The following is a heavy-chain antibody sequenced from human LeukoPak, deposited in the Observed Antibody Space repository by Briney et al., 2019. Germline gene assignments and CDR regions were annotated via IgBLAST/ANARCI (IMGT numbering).Heavy chain of an antibody. CDR2: INAGNGNT. J-gene: IGHJ4*02. V-gene: IGHV1-3*01. CDR3: ARDILSGYSRYDY. Sequence: ASVKVSCKASGYTFTNYAIHWLRQAPGHRLEWLGWINAGNGNTRYSQKFQGRVTITRDTSASTAYMDLSSLRSEDTAIYYCARDILSGYSRYDYWGQGTLVTVSS. CDR1: GYTFTNYA. D-gene: IGHD3-9*01.